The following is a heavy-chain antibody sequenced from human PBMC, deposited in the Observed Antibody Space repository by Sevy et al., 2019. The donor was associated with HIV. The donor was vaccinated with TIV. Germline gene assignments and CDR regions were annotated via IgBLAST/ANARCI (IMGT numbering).Heavy chain of an antibody. CDR2: ISNSGANT. Sequence: GGSLRLSCAASGFNFTNYGMHWVRQAPGKGLEWVSGISNSGANTYYADSVRGRFTVSRDNSKNTVYLQLNSLRAEDTAIYYCAKEWTLLSDWYGEFDYWGQGNLVTVSS. D-gene: IGHD6-19*01. CDR1: GFNFTNYG. J-gene: IGHJ4*02. V-gene: IGHV3-23*01. CDR3: AKEWTLLSDWYGEFDY.